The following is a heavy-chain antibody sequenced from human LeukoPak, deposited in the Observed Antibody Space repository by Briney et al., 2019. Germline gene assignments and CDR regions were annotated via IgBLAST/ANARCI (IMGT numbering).Heavy chain of an antibody. Sequence: GASVKVSCKASGYTFTGYYMHWVRQAPGQGLEWMGRINPNSGGTNYAQKFQGRVTMTRDTSINTAYMEVSRLRSDDTAIYYCARDLGRDGYNYYYWGQGTLVTVSS. V-gene: IGHV1-2*06. CDR2: INPNSGGT. D-gene: IGHD5-24*01. J-gene: IGHJ4*02. CDR3: ARDLGRDGYNYYY. CDR1: GYTFTGYY.